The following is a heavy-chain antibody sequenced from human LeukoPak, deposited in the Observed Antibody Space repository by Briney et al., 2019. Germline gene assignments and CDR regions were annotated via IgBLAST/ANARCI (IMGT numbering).Heavy chain of an antibody. V-gene: IGHV3-23*01. J-gene: IGHJ4*02. CDR1: GFTFSSHS. CDR3: SAQPAAVAGGMHY. D-gene: IGHD6-19*01. Sequence: GGSLRLSCAASGFTFSSHSMTWVRQAPGKGLDWVSTISPSGDFTFYADSVKGRFTVSRDNSRNTLYLQMNTLRAEDTAVYYCSAQPAAVAGGMHYWGQGALVTVSS. CDR2: ISPSGDFT.